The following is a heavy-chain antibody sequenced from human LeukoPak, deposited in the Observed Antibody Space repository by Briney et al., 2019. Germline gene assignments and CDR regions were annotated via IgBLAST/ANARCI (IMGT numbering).Heavy chain of an antibody. CDR2: IYYSGIT. CDR1: GGSISSGGYY. Sequence: SETLSLTCTVSGGSISSGGYYWSWVRQHPGKGLEWIGYIYYSGITYYNPSLKSRVTISVDTSKNQFSLKLSSVTAADTAVYYCARAGYDSSGYLGPYFDYWGQGTLVTVSS. CDR3: ARAGYDSSGYLGPYFDY. D-gene: IGHD3-22*01. J-gene: IGHJ4*02. V-gene: IGHV4-31*03.